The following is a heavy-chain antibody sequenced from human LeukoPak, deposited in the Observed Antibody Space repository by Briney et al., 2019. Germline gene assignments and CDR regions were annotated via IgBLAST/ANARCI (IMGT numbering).Heavy chain of an antibody. V-gene: IGHV3-33*01. Sequence: PGGSLRLSCVASGFTFTNNGFHWVRQAPGKGLEWVAAIWSDGSKKCYADSVKSRFTISKDNSKNALYLQMNSLRAEDTAVYYCARDLSYTSLDYGGQGTLVTVSS. CDR3: ARDLSYTSLDY. CDR2: IWSDGSKK. D-gene: IGHD4-11*01. CDR1: GFTFTNNG. J-gene: IGHJ4*02.